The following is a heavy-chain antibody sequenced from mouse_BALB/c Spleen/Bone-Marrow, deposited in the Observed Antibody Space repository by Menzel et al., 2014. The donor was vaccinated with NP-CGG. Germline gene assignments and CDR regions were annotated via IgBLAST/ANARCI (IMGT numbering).Heavy chain of an antibody. Sequence: EVKLVESGGGLVKPGGSLKLSCAASGFTFSSYTMSWVRQTPEKRLEWVAYISNGGGSTYYPDTVKGRFTISRDNAKNTLYLQMSSLKSEDTAMYYCARGLRGYAMDYWGQGTSVTVSS. CDR2: ISNGGGST. V-gene: IGHV5-12-2*01. D-gene: IGHD2-4*01. J-gene: IGHJ4*01. CDR3: ARGLRGYAMDY. CDR1: GFTFSSYT.